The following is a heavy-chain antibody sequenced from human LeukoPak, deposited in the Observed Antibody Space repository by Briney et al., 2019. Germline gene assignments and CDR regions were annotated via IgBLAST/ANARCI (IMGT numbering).Heavy chain of an antibody. J-gene: IGHJ4*02. D-gene: IGHD2-2*02. CDR1: GGSISSYY. CDR2: IYTSGST. Sequence: PSETLSLTCTVSGGSISSYYWSWIRQPAGKGLEWIGRIYTSGSTNYNPSLKSRVTMSVGTSKNQFSLKLSSVTAADTAVYYCARGYCSSTSCYTPYYFDYWGQGTLVTVSS. CDR3: ARGYCSSTSCYTPYYFDY. V-gene: IGHV4-4*07.